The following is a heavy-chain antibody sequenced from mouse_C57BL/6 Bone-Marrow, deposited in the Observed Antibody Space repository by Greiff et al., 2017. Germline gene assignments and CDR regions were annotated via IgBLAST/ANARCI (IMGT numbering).Heavy chain of an antibody. CDR2: IDPENGDT. CDR3: TTSYGNYVYWYFDV. Sequence: EVKLQQSGAELVRPGASVKLSCTASGFNIKDDYMHWVKQRPEQGLEWIGWIDPENGDTEYASKFQGKATITADTSSNTAYLQLSSLTSEDTAVYYCTTSYGNYVYWYFDVWGTGTTVTVSS. J-gene: IGHJ1*03. D-gene: IGHD2-1*01. CDR1: GFNIKDDY. V-gene: IGHV14-4*01.